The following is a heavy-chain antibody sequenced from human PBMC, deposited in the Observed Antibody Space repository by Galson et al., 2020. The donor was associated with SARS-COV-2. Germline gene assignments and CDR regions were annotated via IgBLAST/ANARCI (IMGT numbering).Heavy chain of an antibody. V-gene: IGHV4-59*08. J-gene: IGHJ3*02. CDR1: GGSISGFY. CDR2: IYYSGTT. D-gene: IGHD3-10*01. CDR3: ARLVTIVRGVTPTDAFDI. Sequence: SETLSLTCTVSGGSISGFYWSWIRQPPGKGLEWIGYIYYSGTTNYNPSLKSRVTILVDTSNDHFSLKLSSVTAADTAVYYCARLVTIVRGVTPTDAFDIWGQGTMVTVSS.